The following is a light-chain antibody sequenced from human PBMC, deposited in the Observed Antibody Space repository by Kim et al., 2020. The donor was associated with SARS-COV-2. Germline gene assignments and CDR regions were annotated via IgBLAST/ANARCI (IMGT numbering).Light chain of an antibody. CDR2: AAS. J-gene: IGKJ4*01. V-gene: IGKV1-9*01. CDR3: QQLNSLPLT. Sequence: TQLTQSPSSLSASVGDRVTITCRASQGASTYLAWYQQKPAKAPKLLIYAASTLQSGVPSRFSGSGSGTHFTLTISSLQAEDFATYYCQQLNSLPLTFGGGTKVDIK. CDR1: QGASTY.